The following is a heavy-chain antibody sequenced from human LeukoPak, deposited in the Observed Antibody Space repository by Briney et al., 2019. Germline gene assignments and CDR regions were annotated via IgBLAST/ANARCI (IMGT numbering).Heavy chain of an antibody. V-gene: IGHV3-7*04. J-gene: IGHJ4*02. Sequence: XXVRQAPXXXXXXVANIKQDGSEKYYVDSVKGRFTISRDNAKNSLYLQMNSLRAEDTAVYYCARDNEHYFDSWGQGTLVTVSS. D-gene: IGHD1-1*01. CDR2: IKQDGSEK. CDR3: ARDNEHYFDS.